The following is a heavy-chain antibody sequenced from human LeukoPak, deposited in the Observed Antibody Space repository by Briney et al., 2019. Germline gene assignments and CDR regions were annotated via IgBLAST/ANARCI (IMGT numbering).Heavy chain of an antibody. CDR2: IYYSGST. V-gene: IGHV4-30-4*08. Sequence: SQTLSLTCAVSGCSISSCDYYWIWIRQPPGKGLEWIGYIYYSGSTYYNPSLKSRVTISVDTSKNQFSLKLSSVTAADTAVYYCARDEPAAIGYWGQGTLVTVSS. D-gene: IGHD2-2*02. CDR3: ARDEPAAIGY. CDR1: GCSISSCDYY. J-gene: IGHJ4*02.